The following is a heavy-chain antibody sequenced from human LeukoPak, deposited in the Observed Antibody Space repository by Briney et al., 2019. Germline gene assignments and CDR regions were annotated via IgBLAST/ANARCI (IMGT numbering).Heavy chain of an antibody. V-gene: IGHV4-39*01. CDR3: ARQLGYCSSTSCYELDY. CDR2: IYYSGST. Sequence: PSETLSLTCTVSGGSISSSSYYWGWIRQPPGKGLEWIGSIYYSGSTYYNPSLKSRVTISVDTSKNQFSLKLSSVTAADTAVYYRARQLGYCSSTSCYELDYWGQGTLVTVSS. CDR1: GGSISSSSYY. J-gene: IGHJ4*02. D-gene: IGHD2-2*01.